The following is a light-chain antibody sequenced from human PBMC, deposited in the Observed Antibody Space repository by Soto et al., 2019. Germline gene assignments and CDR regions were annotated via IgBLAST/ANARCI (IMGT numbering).Light chain of an antibody. Sequence: DIQMTQSPSPLSASVGDRIIITCRASQTIARYINWFQQKSWQPPKLLVYAASTLRHGVPSRFSDSGSGSHFTLTINSLPPEDLATYCCQQSYNAPFNFGPGTKVDIK. V-gene: IGKV1-39*01. CDR3: QQSYNAPFN. J-gene: IGKJ3*01. CDR1: QTIARY. CDR2: AAS.